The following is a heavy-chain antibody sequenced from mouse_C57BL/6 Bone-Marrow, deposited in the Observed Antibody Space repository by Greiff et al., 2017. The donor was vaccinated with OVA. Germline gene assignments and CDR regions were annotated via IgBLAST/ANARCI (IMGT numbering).Heavy chain of an antibody. J-gene: IGHJ2*01. V-gene: IGHV7-3*01. CDR2: IRNKPNGSTT. CDR3: ARYKGRVAVDYFDY. CDR1: GFTFTNYY. Sequence: EVKLMESGGGLVQPGDSLSLSCAASGFTFTNYYMSWVRQPPGKALEWLAFIRNKPNGSTTEYSASVKGRFTISRDNSQSILYLQMKGLRAEDSATYYCARYKGRVAVDYFDYWGQGTALTVSS. D-gene: IGHD1-1*01.